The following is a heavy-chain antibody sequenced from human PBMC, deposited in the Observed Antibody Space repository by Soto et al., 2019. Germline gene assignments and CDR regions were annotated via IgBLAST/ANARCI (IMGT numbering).Heavy chain of an antibody. Sequence: GGSLRLSCAASGFTFSSYSMNWVRQAPGQGLEWVSSISSSSSYIYYADSVKGRFTISRDNAKNSLYLQMNSLRAEDTAVYYCARAPVAGNVRLKNAFDIWGQGTMVTVSS. CDR1: GFTFSSYS. D-gene: IGHD6-19*01. V-gene: IGHV3-21*01. J-gene: IGHJ3*02. CDR3: ARAPVAGNVRLKNAFDI. CDR2: ISSSSSYI.